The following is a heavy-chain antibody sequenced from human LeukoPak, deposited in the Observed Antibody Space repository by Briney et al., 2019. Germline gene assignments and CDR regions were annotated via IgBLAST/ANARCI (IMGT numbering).Heavy chain of an antibody. J-gene: IGHJ4*02. V-gene: IGHV5-51*01. CDR3: ARGDYGDFRVFYTLFDY. CDR1: GYTFTNYW. Sequence: GESLKISCKGSGYTFTNYWIGWVRQLPGKGLEWMGIIYTGDSDTRYSPSFQGQVTISADKSISTAYLQWSSLNASDTAMYYCARGDYGDFRVFYTLFDYWGQGTLVTVSS. D-gene: IGHD4-17*01. CDR2: IYTGDSDT.